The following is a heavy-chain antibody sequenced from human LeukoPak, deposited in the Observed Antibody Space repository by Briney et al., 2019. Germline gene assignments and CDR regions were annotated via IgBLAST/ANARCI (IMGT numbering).Heavy chain of an antibody. CDR1: GYTFSSFA. CDR3: AKGFYDNSASGVFDI. Sequence: GGSLSLTCAASGYTFSSFATSWVRQAPGKGLEWVSGISASGGGTYYADSVKGRFTISRDNSKNTLYLQMNSLRAEDTAVYYCAKGFYDNSASGVFDIWGQGTMVTVSS. D-gene: IGHD3-22*01. V-gene: IGHV3-23*01. CDR2: ISASGGGT. J-gene: IGHJ3*02.